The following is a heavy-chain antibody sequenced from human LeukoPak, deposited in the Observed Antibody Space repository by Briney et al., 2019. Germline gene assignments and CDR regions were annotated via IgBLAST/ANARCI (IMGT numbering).Heavy chain of an antibody. CDR1: GVTFRSYA. D-gene: IGHD3-9*01. CDR2: ISGSGDST. J-gene: IGHJ4*02. Sequence: PGGSLRLSCAASGVTFRSYAMSWVRQAPGKGLEWVSTISGSGDSTYYADSVKGRFTISRDNSKNTLYLQMNSLRAEDTAVFYCARDGHYDILTGYYRYFDYWGQGTLVTVSS. V-gene: IGHV3-23*01. CDR3: ARDGHYDILTGYYRYFDY.